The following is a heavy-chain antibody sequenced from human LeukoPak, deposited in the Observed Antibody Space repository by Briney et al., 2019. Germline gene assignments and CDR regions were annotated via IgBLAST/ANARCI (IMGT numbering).Heavy chain of an antibody. D-gene: IGHD3-10*01. CDR1: GFTFSSYV. V-gene: IGHV3-33*01. Sequence: GGALRLSCAASGFTFSSYVMHRVCQAPGKGLERVAVIWYNESIKYYADSVKGRFTISRDNSKNTLYLQMNSLRAEDTAVYYCARDPYGSGSYAAYWGQGTLVTVSS. J-gene: IGHJ4*02. CDR2: IWYNESIK. CDR3: ARDPYGSGSYAAY.